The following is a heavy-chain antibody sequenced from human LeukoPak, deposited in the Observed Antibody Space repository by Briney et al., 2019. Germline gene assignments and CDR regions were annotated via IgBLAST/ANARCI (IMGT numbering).Heavy chain of an antibody. V-gene: IGHV4-59*12. J-gene: IGHJ4*02. Sequence: SETLSLTCTVSGGSISSYYWSWIRQPPGKGLEWIGYIYYSGSTYYNPSLKSRVTISVDTSKNQFSLKLSSVTTADTAVYYCARDRGGSSGPFDYWGQGTLVTVSS. CDR1: GGSISSYY. D-gene: IGHD6-19*01. CDR2: IYYSGST. CDR3: ARDRGGSSGPFDY.